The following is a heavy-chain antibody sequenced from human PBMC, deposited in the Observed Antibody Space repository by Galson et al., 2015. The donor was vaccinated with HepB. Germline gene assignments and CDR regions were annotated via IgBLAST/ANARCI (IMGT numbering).Heavy chain of an antibody. V-gene: IGHV4-31*03. D-gene: IGHD3-22*01. Sequence: LSLTCTVSGGSISSGGYYWSWIRQHPGKGLEWIGYIYYSGSTYYNPSLKSRVTISVDTSKNQFSLKLSSVTAADTAVYYCARDPFYDSSALTGGDAFDIWGQGTMVTVSS. J-gene: IGHJ3*02. CDR2: IYYSGST. CDR3: ARDPFYDSSALTGGDAFDI. CDR1: GGSISSGGYY.